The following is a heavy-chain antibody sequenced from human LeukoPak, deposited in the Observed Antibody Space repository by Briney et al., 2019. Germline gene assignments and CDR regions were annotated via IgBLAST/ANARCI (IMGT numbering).Heavy chain of an antibody. CDR2: IYHSGST. CDR3: ARYPGRVAVAGTGPWVDY. D-gene: IGHD6-19*01. CDR1: GGSISSSNW. Sequence: KPSETLSLTCTVSGGSISSSNWWGWVRQPPGKGLEWIGEIYHSGSTNYNPSLKSRVTISVDKSKNQFSLKLSSVTAADTAVYYCARYPGRVAVAGTGPWVDYWGQGTLVTVSS. J-gene: IGHJ4*02. V-gene: IGHV4-4*02.